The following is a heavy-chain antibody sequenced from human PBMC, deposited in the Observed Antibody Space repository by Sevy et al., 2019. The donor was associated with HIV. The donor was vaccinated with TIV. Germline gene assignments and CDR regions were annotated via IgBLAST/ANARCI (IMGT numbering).Heavy chain of an antibody. CDR1: GDSVSRTDVA. V-gene: IGHV6-1*01. CDR2: TWYASKWYN. CDR3: ARQKNSGFDV. Sequence: SQTLSLTCAISGDSVSRTDVAWNWIRQSPSRGLESLGRTWYASKWYNDYAISVKSRLTINPDTTRNQVSLHLSSVTPEDTAVYYCARQKNSGFDVWGQGTVVTVSS. D-gene: IGHD6-19*01. J-gene: IGHJ3*01.